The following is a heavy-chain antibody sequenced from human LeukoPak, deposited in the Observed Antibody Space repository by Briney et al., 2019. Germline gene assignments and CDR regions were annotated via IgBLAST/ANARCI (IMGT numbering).Heavy chain of an antibody. CDR1: GGSISSYY. V-gene: IGHV4-39*07. D-gene: IGHD6-13*01. J-gene: IGHJ4*02. Sequence: PSETLSLTCTVSGGSISSYYWGWIRQPPGEGLEWIGSIYYTGSTYYNPSLKSRVTISVDTSKNQFSLKLSSVTAADTAVYYCARQSIAAADFDYWGQGTLVTVSS. CDR3: ARQSIAAADFDY. CDR2: IYYTGST.